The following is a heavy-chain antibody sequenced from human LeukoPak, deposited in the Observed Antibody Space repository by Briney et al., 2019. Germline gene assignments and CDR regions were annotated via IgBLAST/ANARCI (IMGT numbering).Heavy chain of an antibody. CDR3: ARGPEIVGTTHPFDY. D-gene: IGHD1-26*01. V-gene: IGHV1-8*01. Sequence: ASVKVSCKASGFIFPSSNINWVRQATGQGLEWVGWMNPKSGKAGYAQKFQGRVTMTRNTSINTAYMELTRLRSEDTAVYYCARGPEIVGTTHPFDYWGQGTLVTASS. CDR1: GFIFPSSN. J-gene: IGHJ4*02. CDR2: MNPKSGKA.